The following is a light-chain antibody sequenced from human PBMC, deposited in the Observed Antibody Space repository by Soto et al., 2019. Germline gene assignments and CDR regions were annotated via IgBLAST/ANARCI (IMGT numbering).Light chain of an antibody. CDR1: SGHSNFA. CDR2: LNSDGSH. V-gene: IGLV4-69*01. CDR3: QTWGTGLGV. Sequence: QSVLTQSPSASASLGDSVKLTCTLSSGHSNFAIAWHQQQPEKGPRYLMKLNSDGSHSKGDGIPDRFSGSNSGAERYLTISSLQSEDEAEYYCQTWGTGLGVFGGGTKVTVL. J-gene: IGLJ3*02.